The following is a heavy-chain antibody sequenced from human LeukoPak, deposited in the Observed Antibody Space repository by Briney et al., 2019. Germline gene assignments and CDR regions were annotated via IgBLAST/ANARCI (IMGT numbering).Heavy chain of an antibody. CDR2: INPNSGGT. J-gene: IGHJ4*02. V-gene: IGHV1-2*02. D-gene: IGHD2/OR15-2a*01. CDR3: ARDGANVSFDY. CDR1: GYTFTSYG. Sequence: ASVKVSCKASGYTFTSYGISWVRQAPGQGLEWMGWINPNSGGTNYAQKFQGRVTMTRDTSISTAYMELSRLRSDDTAVYYCARDGANVSFDYWGQGTLVTVSS.